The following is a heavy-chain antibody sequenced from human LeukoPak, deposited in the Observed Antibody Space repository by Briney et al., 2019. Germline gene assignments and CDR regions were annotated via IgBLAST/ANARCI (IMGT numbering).Heavy chain of an antibody. CDR2: VSYDGSET. V-gene: IGHV3-30*03. J-gene: IGHJ6*02. CDR1: GFTFTFCG. CDR3: ASPNAMDV. Sequence: GGSLRLSCQASGFTFTFCGFHWVRQAPGKGLEWVALVSYDGSETFYADSVKGRVTISRDNSKNTVYLQMNSLRPEDTAVYYCASPNAMDVWGQGTTVTVSS.